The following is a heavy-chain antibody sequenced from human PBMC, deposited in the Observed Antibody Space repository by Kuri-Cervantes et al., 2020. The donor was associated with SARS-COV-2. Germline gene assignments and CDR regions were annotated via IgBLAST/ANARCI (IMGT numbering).Heavy chain of an antibody. J-gene: IGHJ4*02. CDR1: GFTFSSYA. V-gene: IGHV3-23*01. CDR3: AKVGVSGYSLSAFDY. Sequence: LSLTCAASGFTFSSYAMSWVRRAPGKGLEWVSAISGSGGSTYYADSVKGRFTISRDNSKNTLYLQMNSLRAEDTAVYYCAKVGVSGYSLSAFDYWGQGTLVTVSS. CDR2: ISGSGGST. D-gene: IGHD5-18*01.